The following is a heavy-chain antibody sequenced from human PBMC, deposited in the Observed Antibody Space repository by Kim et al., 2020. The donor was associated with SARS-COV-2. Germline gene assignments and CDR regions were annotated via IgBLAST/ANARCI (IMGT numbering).Heavy chain of an antibody. Sequence: GGSLRLSCAVSGFSVSNNYMSWVRQAPGKGLEWVSLIYIGGSTYYADSVKGRFTISRDNSKNTLYLQMNNLRAEDTAIYYCARGSGAAATTRNWGQGILVTVSS. CDR1: GFSVSNNY. CDR2: IYIGGST. J-gene: IGHJ4*02. V-gene: IGHV3-53*01. D-gene: IGHD6-13*01. CDR3: ARGSGAAATTRN.